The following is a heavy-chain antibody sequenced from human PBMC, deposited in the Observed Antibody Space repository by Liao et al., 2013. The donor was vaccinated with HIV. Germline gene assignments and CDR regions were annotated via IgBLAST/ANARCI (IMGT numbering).Heavy chain of an antibody. CDR1: GGAFSGYY. Sequence: QVRLQQWGAGVLKPSETLSLTCAVYGGAFSGYYWSWIRQPPGRGLEWIGEINQSGTTNYNPSLKSRVNTSVDTSKNHISLKLSSVTAADTAVYYCARGRSDTSGYYRYRAFDIWGQGTMVIVSS. J-gene: IGHJ3*02. CDR2: INQSGTT. V-gene: IGHV4-34*01. CDR3: ARGRSDTSGYYRYRAFDI. D-gene: IGHD3-22*01.